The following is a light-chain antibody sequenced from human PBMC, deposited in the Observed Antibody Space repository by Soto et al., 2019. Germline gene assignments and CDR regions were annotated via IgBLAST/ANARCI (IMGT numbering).Light chain of an antibody. V-gene: IGLV2-14*01. J-gene: IGLJ3*02. CDR3: SSYTSSSTWV. CDR1: SSDVGGYNY. CDR2: DVS. Sequence: QSALTQPASVSGSPGQSITISCTGTSSDVGGYNYVSWYQQHPGKAPKLMIYDVSNRPSGVSNRFSGYKSGNTASLTISGLQAEDEADYYCSSYTSSSTWVFGGGTKLT.